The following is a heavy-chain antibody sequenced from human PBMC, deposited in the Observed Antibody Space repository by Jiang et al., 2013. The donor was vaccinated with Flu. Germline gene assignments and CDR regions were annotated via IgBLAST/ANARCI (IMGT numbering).Heavy chain of an antibody. CDR1: GYTFNGYY. Sequence: HSGAEVKKPGASVKVSCKASGYTFNGYYMHWVRQAPGQGLEWMGWINPDSGGTNYAQKFQGRVTMTRDTSVSTTYMELSRLRSDDTAVYYCARGMVVAGPYYFDYWGQGTLVTVSS. CDR2: INPDSGGT. J-gene: IGHJ4*02. D-gene: IGHD6-19*01. V-gene: IGHV1-2*02. CDR3: ARGMVVAGPYYFDY.